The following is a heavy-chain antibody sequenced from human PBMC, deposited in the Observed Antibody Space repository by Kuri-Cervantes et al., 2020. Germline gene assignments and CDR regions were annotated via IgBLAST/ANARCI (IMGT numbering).Heavy chain of an antibody. CDR3: ARHHWGSPLYNWFDP. D-gene: IGHD7-27*01. CDR2: IIPIFGTA. V-gene: IGHV1-69*05. CDR1: GGTFSSYA. Sequence: SVKVSCKASGGTFSSYAISWVRQAPGQGLEWMGGIIPIFGTANYAQKLQGRVTMTTDTSTSTAYMELRSLRSDDTAVYYCARHHWGSPLYNWFDPWGQGTLVTVSS. J-gene: IGHJ5*02.